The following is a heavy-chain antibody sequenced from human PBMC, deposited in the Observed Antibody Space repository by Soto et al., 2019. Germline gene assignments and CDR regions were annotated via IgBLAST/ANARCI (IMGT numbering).Heavy chain of an antibody. V-gene: IGHV1-2*02. CDR1: GYTFSGYY. CDR3: ARDTTMIPQIGLDDAFDI. Sequence: ASGKVCCKASGYTFSGYYMHWVRQATGQGLEWMGWIKPNSGGTNYAQKFQGRVTMTSDTSISTAYMELSRLRSADTAVYYCARDTTMIPQIGLDDAFDISGHCTMDT. D-gene: IGHD3-22*01. J-gene: IGHJ3*02. CDR2: IKPNSGGT.